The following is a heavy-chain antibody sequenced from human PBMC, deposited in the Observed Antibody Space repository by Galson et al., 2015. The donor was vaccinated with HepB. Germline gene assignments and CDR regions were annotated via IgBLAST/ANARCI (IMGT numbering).Heavy chain of an antibody. CDR2: ISGSGSST. CDR1: GFSFNDYA. CDR3: AKDLGYTYGSFDH. J-gene: IGHJ4*02. D-gene: IGHD5-18*01. V-gene: IGHV3-23*01. Sequence: SLRLSCAASGFSFNDYAMHWVRQAPGKGLEWVSLISGSGSSTDYADSVKGRFSISRDNAKNTLYLQMNSLRAEDTALYYCAKDLGYTYGSFDHWGQGTPVTVSS.